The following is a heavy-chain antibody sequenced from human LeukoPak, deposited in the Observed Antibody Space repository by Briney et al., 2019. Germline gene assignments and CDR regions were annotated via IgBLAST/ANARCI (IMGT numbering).Heavy chain of an antibody. J-gene: IGHJ4*02. Sequence: SETLSLTRTVSGGSISSYYWSWIRQPPGKGLEWIGYIYYSGSTNYNPSLKSRVTISVDTSKNQLSLKLSSVTAADTAVYYCARLHRSYDSSGYYYPLFDYWGQGTLVTVSS. CDR2: IYYSGST. V-gene: IGHV4-59*01. CDR1: GGSISSYY. CDR3: ARLHRSYDSSGYYYPLFDY. D-gene: IGHD3-22*01.